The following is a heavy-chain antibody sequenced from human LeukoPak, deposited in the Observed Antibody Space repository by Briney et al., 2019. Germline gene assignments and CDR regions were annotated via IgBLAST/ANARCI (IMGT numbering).Heavy chain of an antibody. J-gene: IGHJ4*02. CDR3: ARQYDFWSGYSAFYFDY. CDR2: IIPIFGAP. D-gene: IGHD3-3*01. CDR1: GGTFSSYA. V-gene: IGHV1-69*13. Sequence: SVKVSCKASGGTFSSYAISWVRQAPGQGLEWMGGIIPIFGAPNYAQKFQGRVTITADESTSTAYMELSSLRSEDTAVYYCARQYDFWSGYSAFYFDYWGQGTLVTVSS.